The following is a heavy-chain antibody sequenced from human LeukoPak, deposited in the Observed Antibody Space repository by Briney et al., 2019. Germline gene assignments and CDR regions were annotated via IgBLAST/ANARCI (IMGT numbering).Heavy chain of an antibody. CDR2: INPNSGGT. Sequence: ASVKVSCKASGYTFTGYYMHWVRQAPGRGLEWMGWINPNSGGTNYAQKFQGRVTMTRDTSISTAYMELSRLRSDDTAVYYCARSARVDWFGVRGSWFDPWGQGTLVTVSS. V-gene: IGHV1-2*02. D-gene: IGHD3-10*01. J-gene: IGHJ5*02. CDR1: GYTFTGYY. CDR3: ARSARVDWFGVRGSWFDP.